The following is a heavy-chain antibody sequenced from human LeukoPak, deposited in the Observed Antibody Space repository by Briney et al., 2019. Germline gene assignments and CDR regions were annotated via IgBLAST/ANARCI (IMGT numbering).Heavy chain of an antibody. CDR2: IDYSGST. CDR3: ARRFSSEGLWPPTSVDS. CDR1: GGSISISSYY. V-gene: IGHV4-39*01. J-gene: IGHJ4*02. Sequence: SETLSLTCTVSGGSISISSYYWGWLRQPPGKGLQWIGSIDYSGSTYYNPSLKSPVTVSVDTTKSQFSLKLSSVTAAATAVYYCARRFSSEGLWPPTSVDSWGQGTLVTVSS. D-gene: IGHD5-18*01.